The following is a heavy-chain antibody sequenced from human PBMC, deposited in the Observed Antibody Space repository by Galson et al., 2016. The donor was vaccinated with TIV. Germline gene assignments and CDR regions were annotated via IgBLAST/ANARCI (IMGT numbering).Heavy chain of an antibody. J-gene: IGHJ4*02. Sequence: SVKVSCKASGDTFRTYTISWVRQAPGQGLEWMGGIIPIHGVSNHAQKFQGRVTITADAPTSTVYMVLSSLRSEDTAIYYCAGTGLYDPIFGAADFDFWGQGILVTVFS. CDR2: IIPIHGVS. V-gene: IGHV1-69*10. CDR1: GDTFRTYT. D-gene: IGHD3-3*01. CDR3: AGTGLYDPIFGAADFDF.